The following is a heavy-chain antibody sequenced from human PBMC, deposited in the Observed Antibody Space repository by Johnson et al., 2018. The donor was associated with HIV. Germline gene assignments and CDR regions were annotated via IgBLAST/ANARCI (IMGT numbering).Heavy chain of an antibody. Sequence: VQLVESGGGLVQPGGSLRLSCAASGFTFSRYWMSWVRQAPGKGLEWVANIKQDGSEKYYVDSVKGRFTISRDNAKNSLYLQMNSLRAEDTAVYYCAKEIALTGERSDAFDIWGQGTMVTASS. CDR1: GFTFSRYW. V-gene: IGHV3-7*01. CDR2: IKQDGSEK. J-gene: IGHJ3*02. CDR3: AKEIALTGERSDAFDI. D-gene: IGHD7-27*01.